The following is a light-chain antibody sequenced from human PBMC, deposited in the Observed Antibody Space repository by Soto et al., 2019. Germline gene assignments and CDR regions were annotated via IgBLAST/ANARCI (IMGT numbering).Light chain of an antibody. CDR1: QSLLHSNGYNY. J-gene: IGKJ1*01. CDR2: LGS. V-gene: IGKV2-28*01. CDR3: MQALQTPRT. Sequence: IVMTQSPLSLPVTPGEPASISCRSSQSLLHSNGYNYLDWYLQKPGQSPQLLIYLGSNRASGVPDRFSGSESGTDFTLKISSAEAEDVWVYYCMQALQTPRTFGQGTKVEIK.